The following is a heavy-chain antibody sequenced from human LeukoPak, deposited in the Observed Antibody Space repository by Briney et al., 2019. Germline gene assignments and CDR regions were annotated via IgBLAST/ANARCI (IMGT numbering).Heavy chain of an antibody. CDR3: ARQDIVVVPAAYYYGMDV. CDR2: MNPNSGNT. D-gene: IGHD2-2*01. V-gene: IGHV1-8*01. J-gene: IGHJ6*02. Sequence: GASVKVSCKASGYTFTSYDINWVRQATGQGLEWMGWMNPNSGNTGYAQKFQGRVTMTRNTSISTAYMELSSLRSEDTAVYYCARQDIVVVPAAYYYGMDVWGQGTTVTVSS. CDR1: GYTFTSYD.